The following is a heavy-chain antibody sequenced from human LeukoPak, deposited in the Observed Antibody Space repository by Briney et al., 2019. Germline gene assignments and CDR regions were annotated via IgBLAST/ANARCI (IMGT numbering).Heavy chain of an antibody. V-gene: IGHV4-59*01. CDR2: IHSNGGA. CDR1: GGSISNYY. CDR3: ASSNLGSLGHFDP. D-gene: IGHD3-10*01. Sequence: PSETLSLTCTVSGGSISNYYWSWIRQPPGKGLEWIGFIHSNGGANYNASLNSRATISRDTSRSQVSLKLTSVTAADTAVYYCASSNLGSLGHFDPWGQGTLVTVSS. J-gene: IGHJ5*02.